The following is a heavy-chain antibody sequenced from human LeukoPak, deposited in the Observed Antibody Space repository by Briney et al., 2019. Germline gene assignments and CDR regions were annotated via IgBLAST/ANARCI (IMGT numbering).Heavy chain of an antibody. CDR3: AKDLAMAPYYYYYMDV. D-gene: IGHD5-18*01. V-gene: IGHV3-23*01. CDR1: GFTFSSYG. J-gene: IGHJ6*03. CDR2: ISGSGGST. Sequence: HPGGTLRLSCAASGFTFSSYGMSWVRQAPGKGLEWVSAISGSGGSTYYADSVKGRFTISRDNSKNTLYLQMNSLRAEDTAVYYCAKDLAMAPYYYYYMDVWGKGTTVTISS.